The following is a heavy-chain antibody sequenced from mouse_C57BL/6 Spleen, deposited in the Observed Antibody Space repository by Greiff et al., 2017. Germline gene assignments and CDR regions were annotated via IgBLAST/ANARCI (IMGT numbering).Heavy chain of an antibody. J-gene: IGHJ4*01. CDR1: GYAFSSYW. CDR2: IYPGDGDT. Sequence: VQLQESGAELVKPGASVKISCKASGYAFSSYWMNWVKQRPGKGLEWIGQIYPGDGDTNYNGKFKGKATLTADKSSSTAYMQLSSLTSEDSAVYFCARLRGPQEAMDYWGQGTSVTVSS. V-gene: IGHV1-80*01. CDR3: ARLRGPQEAMDY.